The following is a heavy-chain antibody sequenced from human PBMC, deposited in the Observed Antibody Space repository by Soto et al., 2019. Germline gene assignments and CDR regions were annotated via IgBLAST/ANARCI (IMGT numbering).Heavy chain of an antibody. CDR1: GFPFRSYA. Sequence: ESGGGLVQPGGSLRLSCAASGFPFRSYAMNWVRQAPGKGLEWVSYINSGSSTIYYADSAKGRFSISRDNAKNSLYLQMNSLRDEDTAVYFCVRDRGYTGYDLEYWGQGALVTVSS. CDR2: INSGSSTI. D-gene: IGHD5-12*01. CDR3: VRDRGYTGYDLEY. J-gene: IGHJ4*02. V-gene: IGHV3-48*02.